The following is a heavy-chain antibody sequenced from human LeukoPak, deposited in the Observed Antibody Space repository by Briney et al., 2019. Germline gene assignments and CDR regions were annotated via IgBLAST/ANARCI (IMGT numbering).Heavy chain of an antibody. V-gene: IGHV4-61*08. CDR1: GGSISSGDYY. D-gene: IGHD3-22*01. CDR3: ARGGSGYYYAYYFDY. CDR2: IYYIGST. J-gene: IGHJ4*02. Sequence: PSQTLSLTCTVSGGSISSGDYYWSWIRQPPGKGLEWIGYIYYIGSTNYNPSLKSRVTISVDASKNQFSLKLSSVTAADTAVYYCARGGSGYYYAYYFDYWGQGTLVTVSS.